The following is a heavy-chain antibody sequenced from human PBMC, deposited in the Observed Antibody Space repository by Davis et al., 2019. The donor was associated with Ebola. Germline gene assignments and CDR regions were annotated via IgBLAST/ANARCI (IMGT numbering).Heavy chain of an antibody. D-gene: IGHD4-17*01. J-gene: IGHJ4*02. V-gene: IGHV3-30*18. Sequence: GESLKISCAASGFTFSSYGMHWVRQAPGKGLEWVAVISYDGSNKYYADSVKGRFTISRDNSKNTLYLQMNSLRAEDTAVYYCAKDRYGDYGLDYWGQGTLVTVSS. CDR1: GFTFSSYG. CDR3: AKDRYGDYGLDY. CDR2: ISYDGSNK.